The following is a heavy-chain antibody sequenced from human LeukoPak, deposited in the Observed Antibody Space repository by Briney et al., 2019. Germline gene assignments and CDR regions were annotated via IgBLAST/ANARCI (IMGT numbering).Heavy chain of an antibody. V-gene: IGHV4-34*01. CDR3: ASSFYYDSRDH. D-gene: IGHD3-22*01. CDR1: GGSFSGYF. CDR2: ITPSGST. J-gene: IGHJ4*02. Sequence: SETLSLTCVVYGGSFSGYFWSWIRQPPGKGLEWIGEITPSGSTNYSPSLKSRVSISIDTSKKKLSLRLTSVTAADSAVYYCASSFYYDSRDHWGQGTLVTVSS.